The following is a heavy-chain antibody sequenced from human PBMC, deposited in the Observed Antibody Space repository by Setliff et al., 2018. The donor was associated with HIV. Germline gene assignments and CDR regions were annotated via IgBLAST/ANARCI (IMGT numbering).Heavy chain of an antibody. D-gene: IGHD2-8*01. V-gene: IGHV1-2*06. J-gene: IGHJ3*01. CDR3: ATKVYCTNGVCLDAFDL. CDR2: ISPNSGGT. CDR1: GYTFTDYY. Sequence: ASVKVSCKASGYTFTDYYIHWVRQAPGQGLEWMGRISPNSGGTNYAQKFQGRVTMTRDTSISSAYMELSGLKSDDTAVYYCATKVYCTNGVCLDAFDLWGQGTMVTVSS.